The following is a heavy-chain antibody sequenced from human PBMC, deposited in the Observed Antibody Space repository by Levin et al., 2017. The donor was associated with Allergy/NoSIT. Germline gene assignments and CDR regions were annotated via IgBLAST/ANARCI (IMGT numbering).Heavy chain of an antibody. CDR1: GGTFSSYA. CDR2: IIPIFGTA. D-gene: IGHD3-22*01. Sequence: SVKVSCKASGGTFSSYAISWVRQAPGQGLEWMGGIIPIFGTANYAQKFQGRVTITADESTSTAYMELSSLRSEDTAVYYCARVGRAYYYDSSGYRHDYWGQGTLVTVSS. CDR3: ARVGRAYYYDSSGYRHDY. J-gene: IGHJ4*02. V-gene: IGHV1-69*13.